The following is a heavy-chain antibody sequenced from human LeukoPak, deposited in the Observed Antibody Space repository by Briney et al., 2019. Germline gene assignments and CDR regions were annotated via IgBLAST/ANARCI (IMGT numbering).Heavy chain of an antibody. CDR3: ARGLDYYDSSGYYYHGVYFDY. CDR2: IYTSGST. CDR1: GGSISSYY. Sequence: SETLSLTCTVSGGSISSYYWSWIRQPAGKGLEWIWRIYTSGSTNYNPSLKSRVTMSVDTSKNQFSLKLSSVTAADTAVYYCARGLDYYDSSGYYYHGVYFDYWGQGTLVTVSS. J-gene: IGHJ4*02. V-gene: IGHV4-4*07. D-gene: IGHD3-22*01.